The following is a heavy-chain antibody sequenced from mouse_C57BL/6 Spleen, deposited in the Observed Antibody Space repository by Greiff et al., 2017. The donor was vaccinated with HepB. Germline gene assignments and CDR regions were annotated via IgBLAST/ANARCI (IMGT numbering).Heavy chain of an antibody. CDR1: GYAFTNYL. CDR3: ARSRITTVVATSD. D-gene: IGHD1-1*01. CDR2: INPGSGGT. V-gene: IGHV1-54*01. J-gene: IGHJ3*01. Sequence: VKLMESGAELVRPGTSVKVSCKASGYAFTNYLIEWVKQRPGQGLEWIGVINPGSGGTNYNEKFKGKATLTADKSSSTAYMQLSSLTSEDSAVYFCARSRITTVVATSDWGQGTLVTVSA.